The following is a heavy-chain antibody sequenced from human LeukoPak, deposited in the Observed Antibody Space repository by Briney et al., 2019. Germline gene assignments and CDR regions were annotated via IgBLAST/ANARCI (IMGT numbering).Heavy chain of an antibody. CDR3: ARDRDYGSGIFDY. Sequence: ASVKVSCKASGYTFTGYYMHWVRQAPGQGLEWMGWVNPNSGGTNYAQKFQGRVTMTRDTSISTAYMELNRLRSDDTAVYYCARDRDYGSGIFDYWGQGTLVTVSS. J-gene: IGHJ4*02. D-gene: IGHD3-10*01. CDR2: VNPNSGGT. CDR1: GYTFTGYY. V-gene: IGHV1-2*02.